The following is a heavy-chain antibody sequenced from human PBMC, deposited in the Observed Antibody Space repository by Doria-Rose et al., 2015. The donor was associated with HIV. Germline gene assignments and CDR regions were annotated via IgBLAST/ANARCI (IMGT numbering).Heavy chain of an antibody. Sequence: QVQLQQWGPGLVKPSETLSLTCSVSGGSISHYYRSWIRQPPGKGLEYIGDIFYTGSTNYSPSLKSRVSISIDTSKNKFSLRLSSVTAADTAVYYCARVLSGTYDYWGQGTLVTVSS. CDR2: IFYTGST. J-gene: IGHJ4*02. CDR3: ARVLSGTYDY. V-gene: IGHV4-59*01. CDR1: GGSISHYY. D-gene: IGHD1-26*01.